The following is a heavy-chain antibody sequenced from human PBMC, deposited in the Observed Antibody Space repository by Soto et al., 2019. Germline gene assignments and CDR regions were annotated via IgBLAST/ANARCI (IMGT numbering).Heavy chain of an antibody. V-gene: IGHV4-31*02. CDR1: GGSISSGGYY. D-gene: IGHD6-13*01. CDR2: IYYSGST. CDR3: ARDVASAGTRSYYYYGMDV. J-gene: IGHJ6*02. Sequence: LSLTCTVSGGSISSGGYYWSWSRQHPGKGLEWIGYIYYSGSTYYNPSLKSRVTISVDTSKNQFSLKLSSVTAADTAVYYCARDVASAGTRSYYYYGMDVWGQGTTVTVSS.